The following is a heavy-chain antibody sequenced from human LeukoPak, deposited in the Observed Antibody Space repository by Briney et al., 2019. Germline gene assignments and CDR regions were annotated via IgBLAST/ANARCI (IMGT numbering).Heavy chain of an antibody. V-gene: IGHV4-34*01. D-gene: IGHD6-13*01. Sequence: SETPSLTCAVYGGSFSGYYWSWIRQPPGKGLEWIGEINHSGSTNYNPSLKSRVTISVDTSKNQFSLKLSSVTAADTAVYYCARGIGYSSSWYRRNWFDPWGQGTLVTVSS. CDR1: GGSFSGYY. CDR3: ARGIGYSSSWYRRNWFDP. CDR2: INHSGST. J-gene: IGHJ5*02.